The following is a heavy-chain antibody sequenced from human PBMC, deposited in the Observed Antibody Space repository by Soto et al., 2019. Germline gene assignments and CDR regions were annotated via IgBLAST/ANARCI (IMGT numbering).Heavy chain of an antibody. V-gene: IGHV3-48*02. D-gene: IGHD2-2*01. CDR1: GFTFSSYS. Sequence: GGSLRLSCAASGFTFSSYSMNWVRQAPGKGLEWVSYIRSSSNTIYYADSVKGRFTISTDNAKNSLYLQMNSLRDEDTAVYYCATDRDYALDYWGQGTLVTVSS. CDR2: IRSSSNTI. CDR3: ATDRDYALDY. J-gene: IGHJ4*02.